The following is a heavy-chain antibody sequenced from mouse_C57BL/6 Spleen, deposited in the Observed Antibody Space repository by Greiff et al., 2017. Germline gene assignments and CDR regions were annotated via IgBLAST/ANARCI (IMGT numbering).Heavy chain of an antibody. Sequence: EVQLQESGAELVRPGASVKLSCTASGFNIKDDYMHWVKQRPEQGLEWIGWIDPANGDTEYASKFQGKATITADTSSNTAYLQLSSLTSEDTAVYYCTTGAFDVWGTGTTVTVAS. V-gene: IGHV14-4*01. CDR1: GFNIKDDY. J-gene: IGHJ1*03. CDR3: TTGAFDV. CDR2: IDPANGDT.